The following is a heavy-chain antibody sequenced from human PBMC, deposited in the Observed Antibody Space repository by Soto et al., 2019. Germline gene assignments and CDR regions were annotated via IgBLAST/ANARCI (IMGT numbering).Heavy chain of an antibody. CDR1: GFTFSNAW. Sequence: EVQLVESGGGLVKPGGSLRLSCAASGFTFSNAWMSWVRQAPGKGLEWVGRIKSKTDGGTTDYAAPVKGRFTISRDDSKNTLYLQMNSLKTEDTAVYYCTTTRDYGEENWYFDLWGRGTLVTVSS. V-gene: IGHV3-15*01. CDR2: IKSKTDGGTT. J-gene: IGHJ2*01. D-gene: IGHD4-17*01. CDR3: TTTRDYGEENWYFDL.